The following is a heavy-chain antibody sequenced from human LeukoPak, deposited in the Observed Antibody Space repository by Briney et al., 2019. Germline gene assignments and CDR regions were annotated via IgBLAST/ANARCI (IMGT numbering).Heavy chain of an antibody. CDR3: ATQRWLQSDFDY. D-gene: IGHD5-24*01. V-gene: IGHV1-18*01. J-gene: IGHJ4*02. Sequence: ASVKVSCKASGYTFTSYGISWVRQAPGQGLEWMGWISAYNGNTNYAQKLQGRVTMTTDTSTSTAYMELRSLRSDDTAVYYCATQRWLQSDFDYWGQGTLVTVSS. CDR2: ISAYNGNT. CDR1: GYTFTSYG.